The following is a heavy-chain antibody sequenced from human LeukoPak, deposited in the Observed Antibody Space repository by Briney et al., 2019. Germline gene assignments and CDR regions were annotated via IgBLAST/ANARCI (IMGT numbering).Heavy chain of an antibody. CDR3: ARELMKNYYDSSGYDY. J-gene: IGHJ4*02. Sequence: PGGSLRLSCAASGFTFSSYSMNWVRQAPGKGLEWVSSISISSSYIYYADSVKGRFTISRDNAKNSLYLQMNSLRAADTAVYYCARELMKNYYDSSGYDYWGQGTLVTVSS. V-gene: IGHV3-21*04. CDR2: ISISSSYI. CDR1: GFTFSSYS. D-gene: IGHD3-22*01.